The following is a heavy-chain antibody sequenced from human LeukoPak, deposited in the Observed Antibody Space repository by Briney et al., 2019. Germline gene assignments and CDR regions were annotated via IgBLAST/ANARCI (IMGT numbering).Heavy chain of an antibody. CDR3: ARALGYCSGGSCTRGYNWFDP. J-gene: IGHJ5*02. CDR2: INHSGST. D-gene: IGHD2-15*01. V-gene: IGHV4-34*01. Sequence: PSETLSLTCAVYGGSFSGYYWSWIRQPPGKGLEWIGEINHSGSTYYNPSLKSRVTISVDTSMNQFSLKLSFVTTADTAVYYCARALGYCSGGSCTRGYNWFDPWGQGTLVTVPS. CDR1: GGSFSGYY.